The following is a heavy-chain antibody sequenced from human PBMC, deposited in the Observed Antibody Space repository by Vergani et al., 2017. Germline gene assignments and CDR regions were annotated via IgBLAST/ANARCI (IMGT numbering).Heavy chain of an antibody. CDR1: GGSISSYY. D-gene: IGHD2-2*01. CDR3: GSSTQGYYYYYMDV. Sequence: QVQLQESGPGLVKPSETLSLTCTVSGGSISSYYWSWIRQPAGKGLEWIGYIFYTGSTNYNPSLKSRVTISVDTSKNQFSLKLSSVTAADTAVYYCGSSTQGYYYYYMDVWGKGTTVTVSS. V-gene: IGHV4-59*01. J-gene: IGHJ6*03. CDR2: IFYTGST.